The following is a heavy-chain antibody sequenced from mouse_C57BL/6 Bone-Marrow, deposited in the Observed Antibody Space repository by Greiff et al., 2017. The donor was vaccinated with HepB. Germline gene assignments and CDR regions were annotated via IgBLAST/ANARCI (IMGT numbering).Heavy chain of an antibody. CDR2: IHPNSGST. CDR1: GYTFTSYW. V-gene: IGHV1-64*01. J-gene: IGHJ3*01. D-gene: IGHD1-1*01. Sequence: QVQLQQPGAELVKPGASVKLSCKASGYTFTSYWMHWVKQRPGQGLEWIGMIHPNSGSTNYNEKFKSKATLTVDKSSSTAYMQLSSLTSEDSAVYYCASPTVVAPEFAYWGQGTLVTVSA. CDR3: ASPTVVAPEFAY.